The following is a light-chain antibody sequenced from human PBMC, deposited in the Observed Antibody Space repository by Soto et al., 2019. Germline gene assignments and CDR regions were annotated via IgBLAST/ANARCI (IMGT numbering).Light chain of an antibody. CDR3: QTWDTGARVV. Sequence: QLVLTQSPSASASLGASVKLTCTLSSGHSSYAIAWHQQRPGKGPRYLMELSSDGSHSKGDGIPDRFSGSSSGAERYLTISSLQSEDEADYYCQTWDTGARVVFGGGTQLTVL. CDR1: SGHSSYA. J-gene: IGLJ2*01. V-gene: IGLV4-69*01. CDR2: LSSDGSH.